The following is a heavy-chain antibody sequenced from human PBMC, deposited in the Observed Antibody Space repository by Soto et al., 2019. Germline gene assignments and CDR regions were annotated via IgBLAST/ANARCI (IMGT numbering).Heavy chain of an antibody. D-gene: IGHD3-9*01. CDR1: GGSFSGYY. J-gene: IGHJ6*03. Sequence: SETLSLTCAVYGGSFSGYYWSWIRQPPGKGLEWIGEVNHSGNTNYNPSLKSRVTISVDKSKNQFSLKLSSVTAADTAVYYCASQGLPYFDWSPTPLYYMDVWGKGTTVTVSS. CDR2: VNHSGNT. CDR3: ASQGLPYFDWSPTPLYYMDV. V-gene: IGHV4-34*01.